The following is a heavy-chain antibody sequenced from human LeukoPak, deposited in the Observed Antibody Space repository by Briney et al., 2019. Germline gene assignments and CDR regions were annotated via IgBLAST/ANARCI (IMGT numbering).Heavy chain of an antibody. CDR1: GFAFSSYG. D-gene: IGHD6-13*01. Sequence: GGSLRLSCAASGFAFSSYGMHWVRQAPGKGLEWVAVISYDGSNKYYADSVKGRFTISRDNSKNTLYLQMNSLRAEDTAVYYCAKDLFLQSVSSSWYPDYWGQGTLVTVSS. V-gene: IGHV3-30*18. CDR2: ISYDGSNK. CDR3: AKDLFLQSVSSSWYPDY. J-gene: IGHJ4*02.